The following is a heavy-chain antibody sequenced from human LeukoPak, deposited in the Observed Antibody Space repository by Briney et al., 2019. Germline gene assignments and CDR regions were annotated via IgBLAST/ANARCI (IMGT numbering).Heavy chain of an antibody. CDR1: VGSITSEIFY. Sequence: PSQTLSLTCTVSVGSITSEIFYWNWIRQHPGKGLEWIGSMHNSRGHSYNPSLESRLTISVDTSENPFFLKMSYVTAADTAMYYWGKVGGNSNSWGQGTLVTVSS. CDR2: MHNSRGH. D-gene: IGHD4-23*01. V-gene: IGHV4-31*03. CDR3: GKVGGNSNS. J-gene: IGHJ5*02.